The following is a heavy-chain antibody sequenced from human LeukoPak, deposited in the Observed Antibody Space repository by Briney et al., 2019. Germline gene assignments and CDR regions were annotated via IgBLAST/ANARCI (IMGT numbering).Heavy chain of an antibody. D-gene: IGHD6-19*01. CDR2: IWYDGSNK. CDR3: ARDRWGSGWSVFDY. J-gene: IGHJ4*02. Sequence: PGGSLRLSCAASGFTFSSYGMHWVRQAPGKGLEWVAVIWYDGSNKYYADSVKGRFTISRDNSKNTLYLQMNSLRAEDTAVYYCARDRWGSGWSVFDYWGQGTLVTVSS. V-gene: IGHV3-33*01. CDR1: GFTFSSYG.